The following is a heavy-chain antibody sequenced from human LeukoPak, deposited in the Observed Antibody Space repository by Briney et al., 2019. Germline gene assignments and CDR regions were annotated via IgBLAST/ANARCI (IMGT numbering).Heavy chain of an antibody. D-gene: IGHD1-14*01. CDR2: INPNSGGT. J-gene: IGHJ4*02. V-gene: IGHV1-2*02. CDR1: GYTFTSYY. CDR3: ARDAENEMTPTTDY. Sequence: GASVKVSCKAFGYTFTSYYMHWVRQAPGQGLEWMGWINPNSGGTNYAQKLQGRVTMTTDTSTSTAYMELRSLRSDDTAVYYCARDAENEMTPTTDYWGQGTLVTVSS.